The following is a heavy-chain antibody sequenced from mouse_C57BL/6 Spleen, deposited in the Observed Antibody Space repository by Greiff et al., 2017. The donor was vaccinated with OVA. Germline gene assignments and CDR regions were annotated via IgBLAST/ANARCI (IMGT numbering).Heavy chain of an antibody. V-gene: IGHV7-3*01. CDR1: GFTFTDYY. Sequence: EVHLVESGGGLVQPGGSLSLSCAASGFTFTDYYMSWVRQPPGKALEWLGFIRNKANGYTTEYSASVKGRFTISRDNSQSILYLQMNALRAEDSATYYCARYIRALLLDYWGQGTSVTVSS. D-gene: IGHD2-1*01. CDR2: IRNKANGYTT. CDR3: ARYIRALLLDY. J-gene: IGHJ4*01.